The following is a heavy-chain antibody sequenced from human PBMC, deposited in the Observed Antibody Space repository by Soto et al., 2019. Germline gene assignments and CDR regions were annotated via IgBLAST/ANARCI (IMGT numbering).Heavy chain of an antibody. CDR2: IYYSGST. J-gene: IGHJ6*02. D-gene: IGHD3-10*01. V-gene: IGHV4-31*03. CDR1: GGSISSGTYY. CDR3: ARGAYYDGSESYYYYYGMDV. Sequence: QVQLQESGPGLVKPSQTLSLTCTVSGGSISSGTYYWSWVRQHPGKGLEWIGYIYYSGSTYYNPSLKSRVTISVDTSKNQFSLKLSSVTAADTAVYYCARGAYYDGSESYYYYYGMDVWGQGTTVTVSS.